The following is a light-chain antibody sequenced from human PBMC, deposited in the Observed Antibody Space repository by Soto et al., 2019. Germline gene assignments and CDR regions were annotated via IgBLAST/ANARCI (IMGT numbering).Light chain of an antibody. CDR1: SSDVGGYNY. Sequence: QSALTQPPSASGSPGQSVTISCTGSSSDVGGYNYVSWYQQHTGKAPKLMIYEVSKRPSGVPDRLSGSKSGHTASLTVSGLQAEDEADYYCSSYGGSNTVVFGGGTKLTVL. CDR2: EVS. V-gene: IGLV2-8*01. CDR3: SSYGGSNTVV. J-gene: IGLJ2*01.